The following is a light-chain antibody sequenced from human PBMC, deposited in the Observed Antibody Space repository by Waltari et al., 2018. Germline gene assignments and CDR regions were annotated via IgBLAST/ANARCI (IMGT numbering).Light chain of an antibody. CDR3: LVWYSGAWV. J-gene: IGLJ3*02. Sequence: QAVLTQPASLSASPGASVSLTCTLRSGINVASYRIYWYQQKPGSPPQYLLRYNSDSDKQQGSGVPSRFSGSKDVSANAGVLVICGLQSEEEADYYCLVWYSGAWVFGGGTKLTVL. CDR1: SGINVASYR. V-gene: IGLV5-45*01. CDR2: YNSDSDK.